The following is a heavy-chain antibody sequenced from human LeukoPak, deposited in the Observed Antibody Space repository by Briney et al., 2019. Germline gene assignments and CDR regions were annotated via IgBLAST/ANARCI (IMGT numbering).Heavy chain of an antibody. CDR2: INPYSGDT. CDR1: GYTFTTYF. J-gene: IGHJ3*02. D-gene: IGHD2-15*01. Sequence: ASVKVSCKTSGYTFTTYFIHWVRQAPGQGLEWMGGINPYSGDTKYAQKFQGRVTMTRDTSISTAYMELSGLMSGDTAVYYCARYWAEPAATDDAFDIWGQGTMVVVSS. V-gene: IGHV1-2*02. CDR3: ARYWAEPAATDDAFDI.